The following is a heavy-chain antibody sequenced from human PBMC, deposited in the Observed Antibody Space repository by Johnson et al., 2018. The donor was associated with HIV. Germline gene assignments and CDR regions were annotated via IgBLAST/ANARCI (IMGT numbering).Heavy chain of an antibody. V-gene: IGHV3-20*04. J-gene: IGHJ3*02. CDR3: AKDKLGSSSFAFDI. D-gene: IGHD6-13*01. CDR1: GFTFDDYG. CDR2: INWNGGSI. Sequence: MMLVESGGRVVRPGGSLRLSCAASGFTFDDYGMSWVRQAPGKGLEWVCGINWNGGSIGYADSVKGRFTISRDNAKNSLYLQMNSLRAEDTALYYCAKDKLGSSSFAFDIWGQGTMVTVSS.